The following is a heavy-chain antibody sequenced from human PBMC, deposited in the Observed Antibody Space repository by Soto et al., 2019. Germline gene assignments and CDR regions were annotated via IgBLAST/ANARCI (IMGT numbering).Heavy chain of an antibody. CDR1: GGSISSYY. CDR2: IHYSGST. V-gene: IGHV4-59*01. CDR3: AGGREKAYYDFWSGYFSSRGSYWFDP. Sequence: SETLSLTCTVSGGSISSYYWSWIRQPPGKGLEWIGYIHYSGSTNYNPSLKSRVTISVDTSKNQFSLKLSSVTAADTAVYYCAGGREKAYYDFWSGYFSSRGSYWFDPWGQGTLVTVSS. J-gene: IGHJ5*02. D-gene: IGHD3-3*01.